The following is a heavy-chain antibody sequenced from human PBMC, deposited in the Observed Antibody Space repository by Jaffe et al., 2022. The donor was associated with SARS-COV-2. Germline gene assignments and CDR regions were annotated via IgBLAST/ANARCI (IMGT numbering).Heavy chain of an antibody. Sequence: EVQLVESGGGLVKPGGSLRLSCAASGFTFSSYSMNWVRQAPGKGLEWVSSISSSSSYIYYADSVKGRFTISRDNAKNSLYLQMNSLRAEDTAVYYCAREAPPGTTVTGNWFDPWGQGTLVTVSS. J-gene: IGHJ5*02. CDR2: ISSSSSYI. CDR1: GFTFSSYS. D-gene: IGHD4-17*01. V-gene: IGHV3-21*01. CDR3: AREAPPGTTVTGNWFDP.